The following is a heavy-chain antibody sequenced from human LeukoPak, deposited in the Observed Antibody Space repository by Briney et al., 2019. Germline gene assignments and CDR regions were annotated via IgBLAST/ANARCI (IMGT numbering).Heavy chain of an antibody. D-gene: IGHD2-2*02. CDR1: GFTFSSYG. J-gene: IGHJ6*02. CDR2: ISYDGSNK. V-gene: IGHV3-30*03. CDR3: ARDFERCSRTSCYTPYYYYGMDV. Sequence: GGSLRLSCAASGFTFSSYGMDSVRQAPGKGLEWVAVISYDGSNKYYADSVKGRFTIYRDNSKNTLYLQMDSLRAEDTAVYYCARDFERCSRTSCYTPYYYYGMDVWGQETTVTVAS.